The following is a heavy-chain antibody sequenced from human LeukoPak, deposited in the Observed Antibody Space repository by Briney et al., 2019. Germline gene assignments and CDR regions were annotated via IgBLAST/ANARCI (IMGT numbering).Heavy chain of an antibody. CDR3: ARAGRKTYYYDSSGHPFDY. Sequence: GESLKISCKGSGYSFTSYWIGWVRQMPGKGLEWMGIIYPGDSDTRYSPSFQGQVTISADKSISTAYLQWSSLKASDTAMYYCARAGRKTYYYDSSGHPFDYWGQGTLVTVSS. V-gene: IGHV5-51*01. J-gene: IGHJ4*02. CDR1: GYSFTSYW. D-gene: IGHD3-22*01. CDR2: IYPGDSDT.